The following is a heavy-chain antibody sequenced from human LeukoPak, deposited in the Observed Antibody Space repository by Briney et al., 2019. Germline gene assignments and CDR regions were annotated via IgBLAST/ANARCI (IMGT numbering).Heavy chain of an antibody. CDR3: AKADDDIVVVVAATQMDY. Sequence: PGGSLRLSCAASGFTFSSYAMSWVRQAPGKGLEWVSAISGSGGSTYYADFVKGRFTISRDNSKNTLYLQMNSLRAEDTAVYYCAKADDDIVVVVAATQMDYWGQGTLVTVSS. J-gene: IGHJ4*02. CDR2: ISGSGGST. V-gene: IGHV3-23*01. D-gene: IGHD2-15*01. CDR1: GFTFSSYA.